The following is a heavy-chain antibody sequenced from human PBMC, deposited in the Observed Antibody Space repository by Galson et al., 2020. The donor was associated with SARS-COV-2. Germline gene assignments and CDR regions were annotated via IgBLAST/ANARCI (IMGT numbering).Heavy chain of an antibody. D-gene: IGHD1-26*01. J-gene: IGHJ4*02. V-gene: IGHV4-59*01. CDR2: IPYSGST. CDR3: ARGLGSTHFDY. CDR1: GASISSYY. Sequence: ASETLSLTCTVSGASISSYYWSWIRQPPGKGLEWIGFIPYSGSTDYNPSLKSRITMFVDTSKKQFSLKLNSVTAADTAVYYCARGLGSTHFDYWGQGTLVTVSS.